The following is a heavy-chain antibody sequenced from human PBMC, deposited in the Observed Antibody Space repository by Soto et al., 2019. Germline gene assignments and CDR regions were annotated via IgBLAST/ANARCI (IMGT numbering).Heavy chain of an antibody. CDR2: ISTSGDMP. Sequence: GGSLRLSCAASGFTFSSYAMSGVRQAPGKGLEWVSVISTSGDMPDYADSVKGRFTISRANSKNTLYLQMNSMRAEDKAVYYCARLRRAAAIYYYYYGMDVWGQGTKVTVSS. V-gene: IGHV3-23*01. CDR3: ARLRRAAAIYYYYYGMDV. J-gene: IGHJ6*02. CDR1: GFTFSSYA. D-gene: IGHD2-2*01.